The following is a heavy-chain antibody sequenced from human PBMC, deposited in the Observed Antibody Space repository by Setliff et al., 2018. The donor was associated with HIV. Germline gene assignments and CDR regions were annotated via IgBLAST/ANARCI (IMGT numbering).Heavy chain of an antibody. Sequence: LSLTCTVSGFTFSSYEMNWVRQAPGKGLEWVSYISSSGSTIYYADSVKGRFTISRDNAKNSLYLQMNSLRAEDTAVYYCARDLAWFGESQNDAFDIWGQGTMVTVSS. CDR2: ISSSGSTI. CDR3: ARDLAWFGESQNDAFDI. V-gene: IGHV3-48*03. CDR1: GFTFSSYE. J-gene: IGHJ3*02. D-gene: IGHD3-10*01.